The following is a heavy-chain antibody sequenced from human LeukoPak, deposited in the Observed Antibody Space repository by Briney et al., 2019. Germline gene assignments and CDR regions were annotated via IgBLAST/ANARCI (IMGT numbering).Heavy chain of an antibody. CDR2: IDERGRNA. J-gene: IGHJ4*02. Sequence: GGSLRLSCAASGFSFSNRWMHWVRQAPGKGLVWVSRIDERGRNAMYADSVKGRFSISRDNAKNTVYLQMNSLKAEDTGVYYCIRDEALWRLDYWGQGALVTVSS. D-gene: IGHD2-21*01. CDR1: GFSFSNRW. CDR3: IRDEALWRLDY. V-gene: IGHV3-74*03.